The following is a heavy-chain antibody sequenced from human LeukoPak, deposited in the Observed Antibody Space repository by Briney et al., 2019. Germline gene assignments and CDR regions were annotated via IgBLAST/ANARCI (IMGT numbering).Heavy chain of an antibody. CDR3: AEDGPNEYLWGSYRNMEYYFET. V-gene: IGHV3-43*02. D-gene: IGHD3-16*02. CDR2: ISGDGGGT. CDR1: GFNFDDYA. Sequence: GGSLRLSCAASGFNFDDYAMHWVRQAPGKGLQWVSLISGDGGGTYYAASVKGRFTISRDNSKNSLYLKLNSLRTEDTALYFCAEDGPNEYLWGSYRNMEYYFETWGQGTLVTVSS. J-gene: IGHJ4*02.